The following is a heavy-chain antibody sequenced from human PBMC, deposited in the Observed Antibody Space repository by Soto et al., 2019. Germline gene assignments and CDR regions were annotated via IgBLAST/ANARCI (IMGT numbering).Heavy chain of an antibody. Sequence: EVQLLESGGGLVQPGGSLRLSCAASGFTFNNYAMTWVRQAPGKGLEWVSAISDGGDTTSYADSVKGRFTVSRDGSKNTLYLQMSSLRAEDTALYYCAKGRGGSGSLTPRVDFWGQGTLVTVPS. J-gene: IGHJ4*02. CDR2: ISDGGDTT. D-gene: IGHD3-10*01. V-gene: IGHV3-23*01. CDR3: AKGRGGSGSLTPRVDF. CDR1: GFTFNNYA.